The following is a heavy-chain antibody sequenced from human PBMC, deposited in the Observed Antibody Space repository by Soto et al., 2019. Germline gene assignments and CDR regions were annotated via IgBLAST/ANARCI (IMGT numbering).Heavy chain of an antibody. CDR2: ISSSGATV. Sequence: EVQLVESGGGLVQPGGSLRRSCAASGFTFSTYNMNWVRQAPGKGLEWVSYISSSGATVYYADSVKGRFTISRDNAKNSLYLQMNSLRDEDTAVYYCAGHLSGYEWYLDYWGQGTLVTVSS. CDR3: AGHLSGYEWYLDY. V-gene: IGHV3-48*02. CDR1: GFTFSTYN. J-gene: IGHJ4*02. D-gene: IGHD5-12*01.